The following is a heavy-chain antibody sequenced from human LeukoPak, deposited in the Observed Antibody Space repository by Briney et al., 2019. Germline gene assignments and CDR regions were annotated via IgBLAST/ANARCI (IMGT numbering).Heavy chain of an antibody. CDR2: IYHSGST. D-gene: IGHD4-17*01. CDR1: GYSISSGYY. CDR3: ARVRHDYGDLNWFDP. Sequence: SETLSLTCTVSGYSISSGYYWGWIWQPPGKGLEWIGSIYHSGSTYYNPSLKSRVTISVDTSKNQFSLKLSSVTAADTAVYYCARVRHDYGDLNWFDPWGQGTLVTVSS. V-gene: IGHV4-38-2*02. J-gene: IGHJ5*02.